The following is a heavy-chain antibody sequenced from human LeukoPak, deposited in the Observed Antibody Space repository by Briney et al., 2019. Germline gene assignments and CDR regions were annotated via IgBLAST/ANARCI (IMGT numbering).Heavy chain of an antibody. Sequence: VASVKVSCKASGYTFTSYYMHWVRQAPGQGLEWMGIINPSGGSTSYAQKFQGRVTMTRDTSTSTVYMELSSLRSEDTAVYYCARDGVTMIVVVRDYYYYGMDVWGQGTTATVSS. CDR3: ARDGVTMIVVVRDYYYYGMDV. V-gene: IGHV1-46*01. D-gene: IGHD3-22*01. CDR1: GYTFTSYY. J-gene: IGHJ6*02. CDR2: INPSGGST.